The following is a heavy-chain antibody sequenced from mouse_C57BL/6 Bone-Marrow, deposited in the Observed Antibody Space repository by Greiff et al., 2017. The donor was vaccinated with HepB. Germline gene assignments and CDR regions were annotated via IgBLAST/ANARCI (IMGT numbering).Heavy chain of an antibody. V-gene: IGHV1-59*01. J-gene: IGHJ4*01. CDR2: IDPSDSYT. CDR1: GYTFTSYW. Sequence: QVQLQQPGAELVRPGPSVKLSCKASGYTFTSYWMHWVKQRPGQGLEWIGVIDPSDSYTNYNQKFKGKATLTVDTSSSTAYMQLSSLTSEDSAVYYCARERDYYGKGAMDYWCQGTSVTVSS. CDR3: ARERDYYGKGAMDY. D-gene: IGHD1-1*01.